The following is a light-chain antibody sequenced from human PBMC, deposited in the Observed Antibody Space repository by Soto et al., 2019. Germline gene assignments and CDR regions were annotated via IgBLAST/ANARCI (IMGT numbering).Light chain of an antibody. CDR3: QQRTDWL. CDR1: QSASSY. V-gene: IGKV3-11*01. CDR2: DTS. Sequence: EIVLTQSPANLSLSPGERATLSCRATQSASSYFAWYQQKPGQPPRLLIYDTSNRATGIPARFSGSASGTDFSLTISSLEPEDSAVYYCQQRTDWLFGGGTKVEIK. J-gene: IGKJ4*01.